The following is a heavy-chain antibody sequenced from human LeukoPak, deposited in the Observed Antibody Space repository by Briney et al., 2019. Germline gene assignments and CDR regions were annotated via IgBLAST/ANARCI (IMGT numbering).Heavy chain of an antibody. V-gene: IGHV4-4*02. J-gene: IGHJ4*01. Sequence: SGTLSLTCAVSGGSIINSNWWSWVRQPPGKGLEWIGEIDHSGSTSYNPSLKSRVTMSVDRSQNQFSLRLSTVTAADTAVYYCARVEARYYFDYWGQGTLVTVSS. CDR3: ARVEARYYFDY. CDR1: GGSIINSNW. D-gene: IGHD1-26*01. CDR2: IDHSGST.